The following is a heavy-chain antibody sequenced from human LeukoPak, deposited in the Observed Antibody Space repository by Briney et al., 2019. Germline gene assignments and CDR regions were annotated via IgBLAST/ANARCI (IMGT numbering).Heavy chain of an antibody. CDR3: ARVKQQLVRLLGRDTTYYYYYMDV. CDR2: IKQDGSEK. V-gene: IGHV3-7*01. D-gene: IGHD6-13*01. CDR1: GFTFSSYW. Sequence: PGGSLRLSCAASGFTFSSYWMIWVRQAPGKGLEWVANIKQDGSEKHYVDSVKGRFTISRDNAKNSLFLQMNSLRVEDTAVYYCARVKQQLVRLLGRDTTYYYYYMDVWGKGTTVTVSS. J-gene: IGHJ6*03.